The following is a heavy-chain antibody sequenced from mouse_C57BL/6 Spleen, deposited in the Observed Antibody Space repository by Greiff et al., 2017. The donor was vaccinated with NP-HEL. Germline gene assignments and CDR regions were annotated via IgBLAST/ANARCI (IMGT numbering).Heavy chain of an antibody. V-gene: IGHV1-4*01. CDR3: ASHDGYFAMDD. J-gene: IGHJ4*01. CDR2: INPSSGYT. D-gene: IGHD2-3*01. CDR1: GYTFTSYT. Sequence: QVQLQQPGAELARPGASVKLSCKASGYTFTSYTMHWVKQRPGQGLEWIGYINPSSGYTKYNQKFKDKATLTADKSSSTAYMQLSSLTSEDSAVYYCASHDGYFAMDDWGQGTSVTVSS.